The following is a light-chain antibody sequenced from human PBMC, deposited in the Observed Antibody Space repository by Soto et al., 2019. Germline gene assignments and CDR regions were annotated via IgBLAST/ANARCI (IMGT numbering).Light chain of an antibody. CDR1: QSISSY. V-gene: IGKV1-39*01. J-gene: IGKJ1*01. CDR3: QQSYSTPWT. CDR2: AAS. Sequence: SQVTQYTSSLSASVGDRVTITCRASQSISSYLNWYQQKPGKAPKLLIYAASSLQSGVPSRFSGSGSGTDFTLTISSLQPEDFATYYCQQSYSTPWTFGQGTKVDTK.